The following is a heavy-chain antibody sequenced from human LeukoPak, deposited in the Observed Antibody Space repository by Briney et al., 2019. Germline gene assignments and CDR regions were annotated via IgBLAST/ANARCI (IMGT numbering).Heavy chain of an antibody. J-gene: IGHJ5*02. CDR3: ARGGDSSSCYNWFDP. CDR2: ISAYNGNT. V-gene: IGHV1-18*01. CDR1: GYTFTSYG. D-gene: IGHD6-13*01. Sequence: ASVKVSCKASGYTFTSYGTSWVRQAPGQGLEWMGWISAYNGNTNYAQKLQGRVTMTTDTSTSTAYMELRSLRSDDTAVYYCARGGDSSSCYNWFDPWGPGTLVTVSS.